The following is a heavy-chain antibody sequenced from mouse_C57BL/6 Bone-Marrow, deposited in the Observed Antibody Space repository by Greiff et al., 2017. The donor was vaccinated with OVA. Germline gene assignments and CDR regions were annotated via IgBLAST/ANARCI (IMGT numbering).Heavy chain of an antibody. D-gene: IGHD2-3*01. CDR1: GYTFTDYN. V-gene: IGHV1-22*01. CDR2: INPNNGGT. CDR3: AAVVYDGYYNAMDY. J-gene: IGHJ4*01. Sequence: EVQLQQSGPELVKPGASVKMSCKASGYTFTDYNMHWVKQSHGKSLEWIGYINPNNGGTSYNQKFKGKATLTVNKSSSTAYMELRSLTSEDSAVYYCAAVVYDGYYNAMDYWGQGTSVTVSS.